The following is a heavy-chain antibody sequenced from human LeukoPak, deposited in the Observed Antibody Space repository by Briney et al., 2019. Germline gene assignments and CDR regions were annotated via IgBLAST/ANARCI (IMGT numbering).Heavy chain of an antibody. CDR3: TRDPYYDFWSGYKVLAFDI. CDR2: IKSKTDGGTT. D-gene: IGHD3-3*01. J-gene: IGHJ3*02. Sequence: GGSLRLSCAASGFTFSNAWMSWVRQAPGKGLEWVGRIKSKTDGGTTDYAAPVKGRFTISRDDSKNTLYLQMNSLKTEDTAVYYCTRDPYYDFWSGYKVLAFDIWGQGTMDTVSS. V-gene: IGHV3-15*01. CDR1: GFTFSNAW.